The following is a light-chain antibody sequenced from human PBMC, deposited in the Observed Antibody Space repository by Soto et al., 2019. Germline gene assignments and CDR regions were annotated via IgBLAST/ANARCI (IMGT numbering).Light chain of an antibody. V-gene: IGLV2-23*01. Sequence: LTQPASVSGSPGQSITISCSGTTSDVGGYNLVSWYQQHTAKAPKLLIYEGTQRPSGVSSRFSGSKSGNTASLTISGLQAKDEADYYCCSYASSSSYVFGTGTKVTVL. J-gene: IGLJ1*01. CDR3: CSYASSSSYV. CDR2: EGT. CDR1: TSDVGGYNL.